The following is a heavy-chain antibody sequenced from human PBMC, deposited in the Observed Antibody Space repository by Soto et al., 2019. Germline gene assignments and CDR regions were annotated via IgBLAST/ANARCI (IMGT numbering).Heavy chain of an antibody. Sequence: PGGSLRLSCAASGFTFSSYGMHWVRQAPGKGLEWVALIRGVAGNTHYPDSVKGRFTISKDNSNNVLYLEMNSLRADDTAVYFCVKGAWLDYWGQGNMVTVSS. J-gene: IGHJ4*02. CDR2: IRGVAGNT. CDR1: GFTFSSYG. V-gene: IGHV3-23*01. CDR3: VKGAWLDY.